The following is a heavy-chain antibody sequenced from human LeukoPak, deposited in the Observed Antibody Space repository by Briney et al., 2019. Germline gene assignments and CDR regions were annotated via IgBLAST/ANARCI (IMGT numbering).Heavy chain of an antibody. Sequence: GGSLRLFCAASGFTFSSYLMHWVRQAPGKGLVWVSRINSDGSSTSYADSVKGRFTISRDNAKNTLYLQMNSLRAEDTAVYYCARENYDILTGYDDAFDIWGQGTMVTVSS. J-gene: IGHJ3*02. V-gene: IGHV3-74*01. D-gene: IGHD3-9*01. CDR2: INSDGSST. CDR3: ARENYDILTGYDDAFDI. CDR1: GFTFSSYL.